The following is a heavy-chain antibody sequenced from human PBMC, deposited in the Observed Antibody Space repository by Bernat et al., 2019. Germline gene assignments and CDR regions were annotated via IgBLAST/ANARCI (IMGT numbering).Heavy chain of an antibody. CDR2: IWYDGSNK. J-gene: IGHJ4*02. D-gene: IGHD6-13*01. Sequence: QVQLVESGGGVVQPGRSLRLSCAASGFTFSSYGMHWVRQAPGKGLEWVAVIWYDGSNKYYADSVKGRFTISRDNSKNTLSLQMNSLRAEDTAVYYCARGAVELCSSSWYGGVDYWGQGTLVTVSS. V-gene: IGHV3-33*01. CDR1: GFTFSSYG. CDR3: ARGAVELCSSSWYGGVDY.